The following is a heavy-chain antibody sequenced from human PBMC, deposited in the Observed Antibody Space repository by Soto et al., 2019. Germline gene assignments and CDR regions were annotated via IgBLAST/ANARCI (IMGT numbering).Heavy chain of an antibody. V-gene: IGHV4-34*01. CDR3: ARGLNGYSSSWYSSPSWFDP. CDR2: INHSGST. D-gene: IGHD6-13*01. Sequence: PSQTRPCPWAVYPRRSNAHHTSYNHHPPRNNRQWIGEINHSGSTNYNPSLKSRVTISVNTSKNQFSLKLSSVTAADTAVYYCARGLNGYSSSWYSSPSWFDPWGQGTLVTVSS. J-gene: IGHJ5*02. CDR1: PRRSNAHH.